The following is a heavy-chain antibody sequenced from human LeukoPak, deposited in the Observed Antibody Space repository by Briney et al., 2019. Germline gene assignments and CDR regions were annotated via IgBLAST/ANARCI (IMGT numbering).Heavy chain of an antibody. Sequence: SETLSLTCTVSGGSISSSSYYWGWIRQPPGKGLEWIGSIYYSGSTYYNPSLKSRVTISVDTPKNQFSLKLSSVTAADTAVYYCRMVVAATHPSYYYYYGMDVWGQGTTVTVSS. CDR1: GGSISSSSYY. J-gene: IGHJ6*02. CDR2: IYYSGST. V-gene: IGHV4-39*01. D-gene: IGHD2-15*01. CDR3: RMVVAATHPSYYYYYGMDV.